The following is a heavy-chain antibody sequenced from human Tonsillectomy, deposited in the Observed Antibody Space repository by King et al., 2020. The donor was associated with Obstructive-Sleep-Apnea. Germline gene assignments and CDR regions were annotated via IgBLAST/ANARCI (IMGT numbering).Heavy chain of an antibody. Sequence: VQLVESGGGLVKPGGSLRLSCAASGFTFSDYYMNWIRQAPGKGLEWVSYISSSDTYTNYADSVKRRFTISRDNAKNSLYLQMNSLRPEDTAVYYCASAAVAGDFDYWGQGTLVTVSS. D-gene: IGHD6-19*01. CDR2: ISSSDTYT. CDR3: ASAAVAGDFDY. J-gene: IGHJ4*02. V-gene: IGHV3-11*06. CDR1: GFTFSDYY.